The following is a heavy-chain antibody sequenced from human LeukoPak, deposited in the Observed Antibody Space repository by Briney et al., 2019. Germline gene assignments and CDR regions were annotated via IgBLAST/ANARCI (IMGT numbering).Heavy chain of an antibody. CDR2: INPNSGGT. CDR1: GYTFTGYY. Sequence: ASVKVSCKASGYTFTGYYIHWVRQAPGQGLEWMGWINPNSGGTNYAQTFEGRVTMTRDTSISTAYMELSRLRSDDTAVYYCARAGMVRGVAKRAFDIWGQGTMVTVSS. V-gene: IGHV1-2*02. CDR3: ARAGMVRGVAKRAFDI. D-gene: IGHD3-10*01. J-gene: IGHJ3*02.